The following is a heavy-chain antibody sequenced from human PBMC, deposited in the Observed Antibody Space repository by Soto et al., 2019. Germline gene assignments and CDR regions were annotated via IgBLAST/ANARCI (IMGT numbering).Heavy chain of an antibody. CDR2: IYSGGST. CDR3: ARDRSSSGWYLFDY. J-gene: IGHJ4*02. CDR1: GFTVSSNY. Sequence: GGSLRLSCAASGFTVSSNYMSWVRQAPGKGLEWVSVIYSGGSTYYADSVKGRFTISRDNSKNTLYLQMNSLRAEDTAVYYCARDRSSSGWYLFDYWGQGTLVTVSS. D-gene: IGHD6-19*01. V-gene: IGHV3-53*01.